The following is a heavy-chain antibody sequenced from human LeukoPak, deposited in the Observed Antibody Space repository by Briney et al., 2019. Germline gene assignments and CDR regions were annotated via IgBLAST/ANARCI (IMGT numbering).Heavy chain of an antibody. D-gene: IGHD2-21*02. Sequence: SETLSLTCAVYGGSFSGYYWSWIRQPPGKGLEWIGEINHSGSTNYNPSLKSRVTISVDTSKNQFSLKLSSVTAADTAVYYCARIRYPPVMVTARRSKYNWFDPWGQGTLVTVSS. J-gene: IGHJ5*02. CDR1: GGSFSGYY. CDR3: ARIRYPPVMVTARRSKYNWFDP. CDR2: INHSGST. V-gene: IGHV4-34*01.